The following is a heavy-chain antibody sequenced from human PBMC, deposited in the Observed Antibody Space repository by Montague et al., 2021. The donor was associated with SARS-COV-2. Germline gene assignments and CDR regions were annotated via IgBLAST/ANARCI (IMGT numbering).Heavy chain of an antibody. CDR1: GDSISSRSYY. V-gene: IGHV4-39*01. Sequence: SETLSLTCTVSGDSISSRSYYWGWIRQPGGKGLESIGSIDYSGXTXYXXXXKXRVTISVDTSKNQFSLKLSSVTAADTAVYYCARLRGDYGGTYDTFDIWGQGTMVTVSS. D-gene: IGHD4-23*01. CDR2: IDYSGXT. J-gene: IGHJ3*02. CDR3: ARLRGDYGGTYDTFDI.